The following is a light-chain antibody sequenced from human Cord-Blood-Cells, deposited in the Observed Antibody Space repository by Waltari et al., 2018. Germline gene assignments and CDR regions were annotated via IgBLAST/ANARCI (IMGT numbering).Light chain of an antibody. CDR3: QSYDSSLSGSV. V-gene: IGLV1-40*01. CDR2: GNS. CDR1: SPTIGAGYD. J-gene: IGLJ2*01. Sequence: QSVLTQPPSVSGAPGQRVTISCTGSSPTIGAGYDVHWYQQLPGTAHKLLIYGNSNRPSGVPDRFSGSKSGTSASLAITGLQAEDEADYYCQSYDSSLSGSVFGGGTKLTVL.